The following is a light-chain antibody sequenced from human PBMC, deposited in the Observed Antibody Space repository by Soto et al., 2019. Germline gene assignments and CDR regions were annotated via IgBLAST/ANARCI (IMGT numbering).Light chain of an antibody. CDR1: SCDVGGYNY. CDR2: DVS. J-gene: IGLJ2*01. V-gene: IGLV2-14*01. CDR3: SSYSSSRGGV. Sequence: QSALTQPASVSGSPGQSITISCTGTSCDVGGYNYVSWYQQHPGKAPKLMIYDVSNRPSGVSNRFSGSKSGNTASLTISGLQAEDEADYYCSSYSSSRGGVFGGGTKVTVL.